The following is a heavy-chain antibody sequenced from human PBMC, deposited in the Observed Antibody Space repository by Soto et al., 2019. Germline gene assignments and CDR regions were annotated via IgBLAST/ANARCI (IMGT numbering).Heavy chain of an antibody. V-gene: IGHV3-30*18. CDR1: GFTFSSYG. D-gene: IGHD6-19*01. CDR2: ISYDGSNK. J-gene: IGHJ4*02. Sequence: PGGSLRLSCAASGFTFSSYGMHWVRQAPGKGLEWVAVISYDGSNKYYADSVKGRFTISRDNSKNTLYLQMNSLRAEDTAVYYCAKERSQYSSGWQTGPYYFDYWGQGTLVTVSS. CDR3: AKERSQYSSGWQTGPYYFDY.